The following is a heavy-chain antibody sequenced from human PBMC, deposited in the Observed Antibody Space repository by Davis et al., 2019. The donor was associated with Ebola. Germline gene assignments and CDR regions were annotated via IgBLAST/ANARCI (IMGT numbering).Heavy chain of an antibody. D-gene: IGHD6-19*01. CDR1: GGSLSGYY. J-gene: IGHJ5*02. Sequence: MPSETLSLTCGVYGGSLSGYYWSWIRQPPGKGLEWIGEINHSGSTNYNPSLKSRVTISVDTSKNQFSLKLSSVTAADTAVYYCARAYSSGWNWFDPWGQGTLVTVSS. V-gene: IGHV4-34*01. CDR3: ARAYSSGWNWFDP. CDR2: INHSGST.